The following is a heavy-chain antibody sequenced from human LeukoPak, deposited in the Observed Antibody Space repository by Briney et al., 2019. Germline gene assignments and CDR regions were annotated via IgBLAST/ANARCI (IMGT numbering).Heavy chain of an antibody. V-gene: IGHV1-18*04. J-gene: IGHJ3*02. Sequence: ASVKVSCKASGYTFTSYGISWVRQARGQGLEWMGWISAYNGNTNYAQKLQGRVTMNTDTSTSTAYMELRSLRSDDTAVYYCARAYYDILTGYYRSPDAAFDIWGQGTMVTVSS. D-gene: IGHD3-9*01. CDR1: GYTFTSYG. CDR2: ISAYNGNT. CDR3: ARAYYDILTGYYRSPDAAFDI.